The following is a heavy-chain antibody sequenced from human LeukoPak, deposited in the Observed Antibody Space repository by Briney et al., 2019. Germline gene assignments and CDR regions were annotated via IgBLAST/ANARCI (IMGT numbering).Heavy chain of an antibody. J-gene: IGHJ5*02. CDR2: MNPNSGNT. D-gene: IGHD3-22*01. CDR3: ARGGRYYDSPGGNWFDP. Sequence: ASVKVSCKASRYTFTSYDINWVRQATGQGLEWMGWMNPNSGNTGYAQKFQGRVTITRNTSISTAYMELSSLRSEDTAVYYSARGGRYYDSPGGNWFDPWGQGTLVTVSP. V-gene: IGHV1-8*03. CDR1: RYTFTSYD.